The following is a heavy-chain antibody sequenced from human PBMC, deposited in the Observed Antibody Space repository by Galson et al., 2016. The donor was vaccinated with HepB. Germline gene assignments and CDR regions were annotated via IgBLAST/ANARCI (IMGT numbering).Heavy chain of an antibody. J-gene: IGHJ6*02. CDR1: GYTFTSYY. V-gene: IGHV1-46*01. D-gene: IGHD2-8*02. CDR3: AREFVRTVGGVYYGMDV. CDR2: INPSGGST. Sequence: SVKVSCKASGYTFTSYYMHWVRQAPGQGLEWMGGINPSGGSTRHGQKFQDRVTITRDTSTSTVYMELSSLRSEDTAVYYCAREFVRTVGGVYYGMDVWGRGTTVAVSS.